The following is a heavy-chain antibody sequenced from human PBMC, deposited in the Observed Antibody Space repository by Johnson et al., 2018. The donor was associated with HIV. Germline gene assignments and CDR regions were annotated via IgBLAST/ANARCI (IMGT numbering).Heavy chain of an antibody. J-gene: IGHJ3*02. Sequence: VQLVESGGGVVQPGGSLRLSCAASGFTFSSYGMHWVRQAPGKGLEWVAVISYDGSNKYYSDSVKGRFTISRANAKNSMYLQMNRLRAEDTAVYYCARGISRYYGSGSAPGDGAFDIWGQGTMVTVSS. V-gene: IGHV3-33*05. CDR3: ARGISRYYGSGSAPGDGAFDI. D-gene: IGHD3-10*01. CDR2: ISYDGSNK. CDR1: GFTFSSYG.